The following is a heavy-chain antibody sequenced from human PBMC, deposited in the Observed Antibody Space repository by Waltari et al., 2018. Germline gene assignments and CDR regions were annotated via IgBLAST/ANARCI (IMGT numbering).Heavy chain of an antibody. CDR1: GGSFSGYY. J-gene: IGHJ6*03. CDR3: AREGSTTGTTRIWYYYYYMDV. CDR2: LNHSGST. Sequence: QVQLQQWGAGLLKPSETLSLTCAVYGGSFSGYYWSWIRQPPGKGLEWIGELNHSGSTNANPSLKSRVTIAVDTSKNQFSLKLSAVTAADTSVDYCAREGSTTGTTRIWYYYYYMDVWGKGTTVTVSS. V-gene: IGHV4-34*01. D-gene: IGHD1-1*01.